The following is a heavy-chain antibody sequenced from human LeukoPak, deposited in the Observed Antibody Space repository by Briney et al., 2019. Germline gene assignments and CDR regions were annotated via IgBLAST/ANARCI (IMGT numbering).Heavy chain of an antibody. D-gene: IGHD6-19*01. Sequence: ASVKVSRKASGYTFTGYYMHWVRQAPGQGLEWMGWINPNSGGTNYAQKFQGRVTMTRDTSISTAYMELSRLRSDDTAVYYCARVLAGTWWFDPWGQGTLVTVSS. CDR2: INPNSGGT. J-gene: IGHJ5*02. CDR3: ARVLAGTWWFDP. V-gene: IGHV1-2*02. CDR1: GYTFTGYY.